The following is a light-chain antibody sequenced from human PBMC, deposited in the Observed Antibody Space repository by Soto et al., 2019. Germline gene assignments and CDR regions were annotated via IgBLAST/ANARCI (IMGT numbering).Light chain of an antibody. CDR1: SGSVSTSHY. Sequence: QTVVTQEPSFSVSPGGTVTLTCGLGSGSVSTSHYPSWHQQTPGQAPRPLIYSTNTRSSGVPDRFSGSILGNRAALTITGAQADDESNYYCVLYLGRGISVFGGGTKLTVL. CDR2: STN. CDR3: VLYLGRGISV. J-gene: IGLJ3*02. V-gene: IGLV8-61*01.